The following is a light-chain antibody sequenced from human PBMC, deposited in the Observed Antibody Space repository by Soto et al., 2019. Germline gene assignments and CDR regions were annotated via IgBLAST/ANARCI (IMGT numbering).Light chain of an antibody. CDR3: MQAVQAPRT. Sequence: DIVLTQSPLSLPVTPGEPASISCRSSQSLLHSNGNIYLDWYLQKPGQSPQLLIYLGSIRASGVPDRFSGSGSGTDFTLKISRVAAEDVGVYYCMQAVQAPRTFGQGTKVEIK. CDR2: LGS. CDR1: QSLLHSNGNIY. V-gene: IGKV2-28*01. J-gene: IGKJ1*01.